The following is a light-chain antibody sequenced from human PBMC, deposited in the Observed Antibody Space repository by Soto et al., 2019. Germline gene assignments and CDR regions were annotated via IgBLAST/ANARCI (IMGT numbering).Light chain of an antibody. CDR1: QSVSSY. V-gene: IGKV3-11*01. Sequence: EIVLTQSPATLSLSPGQRATLSCRASQSVSSYLAWYQQKPDQAPRLLIYDASNRATGIPARFSGSGSGTDFTLTISSLEPEDFAVYYCQQRSGTFGQGTKLEIK. CDR3: QQRSGT. CDR2: DAS. J-gene: IGKJ2*01.